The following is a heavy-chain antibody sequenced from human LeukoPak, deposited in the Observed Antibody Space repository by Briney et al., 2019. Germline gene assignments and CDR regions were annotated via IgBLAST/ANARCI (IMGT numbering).Heavy chain of an antibody. CDR1: GFTISSYE. V-gene: IGHV3-48*03. CDR3: ARERRYSYGLGGDY. CDR2: ISSGGSTI. J-gene: IGHJ4*02. Sequence: PGGSLRLSCAASGFTISSYEINWVRQAPGKGLEWVSYISSGGSTIYYADSVKGRFTISRDNAKNSLYLQMNSLRAEDTAVYYCARERRYSYGLGGDYWGQGTLVTVSS. D-gene: IGHD5-18*01.